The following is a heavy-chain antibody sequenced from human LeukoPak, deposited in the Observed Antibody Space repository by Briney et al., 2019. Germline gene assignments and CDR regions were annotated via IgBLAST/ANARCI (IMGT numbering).Heavy chain of an antibody. Sequence: PGGSLRLSCAASGFTFSSYWTSWVRQAPGKGLEWVANIKQDGSEKYYVDSVKGRFTISRDNAKNSLYLQMNSLRAEDTAVYYCARASDYYDSSGYLTWGQGTLVTVSS. CDR2: IKQDGSEK. CDR3: ARASDYYDSSGYLT. CDR1: GFTFSSYW. J-gene: IGHJ5*02. D-gene: IGHD3-22*01. V-gene: IGHV3-7*03.